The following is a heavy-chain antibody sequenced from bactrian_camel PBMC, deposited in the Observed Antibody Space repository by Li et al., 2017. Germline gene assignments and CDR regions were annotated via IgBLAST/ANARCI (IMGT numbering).Heavy chain of an antibody. D-gene: IGHD1*01. Sequence: VQLVESGGGLVQPGGSLRLSCAASGFTFSSYDMSWVRQAPGKGLEWVSAISSGGGSLTYYEDSVKGRFTISRDNAANTLYLQLNSLKTEDTAMYYCAKHEAAMVRRTWYGIYNAWGQGTQVTVS. CDR2: ISSGGGSLT. V-gene: IGHV3S40*01. CDR1: GFTFSSYD. CDR3: AKHEAAMVRRTWYGIYNA. J-gene: IGHJ4*01.